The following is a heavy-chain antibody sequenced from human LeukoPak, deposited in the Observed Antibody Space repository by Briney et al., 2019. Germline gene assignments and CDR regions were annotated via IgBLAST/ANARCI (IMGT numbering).Heavy chain of an antibody. CDR3: ARDHLKGYDSSGYYPGY. Sequence: GSLRLSCAASGFTFDDYGMSWVRQAPGKGLEWVSVINWNGGSTGYADSVKGRFTISRDNAKNSLYLQMNSLRAEDTALYYCARDHLKGYDSSGYYPGYWGQGTLVTVSS. CDR1: GFTFDDYG. V-gene: IGHV3-20*04. CDR2: INWNGGST. J-gene: IGHJ4*02. D-gene: IGHD3-22*01.